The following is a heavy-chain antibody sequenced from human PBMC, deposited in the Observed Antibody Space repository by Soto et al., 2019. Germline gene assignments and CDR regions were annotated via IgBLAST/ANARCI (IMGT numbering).Heavy chain of an antibody. J-gene: IGHJ6*03. V-gene: IGHV4-34*01. CDR2: INHSGST. D-gene: IGHD1-7*01. CDR1: GGSFSGYY. CDR3: ARDGSYNWNYRSYYYMDV. Sequence: SETLSLTCAVYGGSFSGYYWSWIRQPPGKGLEWIGEINHSGSTNYNPSLKSRVTISVDTSKNQFSLRLSSVTAADTAVYYCARDGSYNWNYRSYYYMDVWGKGTTVTVSS.